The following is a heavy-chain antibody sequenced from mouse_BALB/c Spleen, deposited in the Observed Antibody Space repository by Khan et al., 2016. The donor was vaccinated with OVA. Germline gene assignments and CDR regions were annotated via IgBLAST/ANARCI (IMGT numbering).Heavy chain of an antibody. CDR1: GYTFTSYT. D-gene: IGHD2-14*01. V-gene: IGHV1-4*01. J-gene: IGHJ3*01. CDR3: VIDGAYYRNDGWFAY. Sequence: QVQLQQSGAELARPGASVKMSCKASGYTFTSYTIHWIKLRPGQGLEWIGYINPSNGYTNYNQKFKDKATLTADKSSTTAYMQLSSLTSDDSAVYSCVIDGAYYRNDGWFAYWGQGTLVTVSA. CDR2: INPSNGYT.